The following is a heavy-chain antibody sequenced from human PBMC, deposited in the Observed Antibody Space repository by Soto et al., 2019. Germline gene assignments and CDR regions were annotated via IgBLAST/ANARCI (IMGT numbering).Heavy chain of an antibody. V-gene: IGHV3-49*03. Sequence: GGSLRLSCTASEFTFGDYAMSWFRQAPGKGLEWVGFIRSKAYGGTTEYAASVKGRFTISRDDSKSIAYLQMNSLKTEDTAVYYCTSQHDYGDLPPYWGQGTLVTVSS. CDR2: IRSKAYGGTT. D-gene: IGHD4-17*01. CDR1: EFTFGDYA. J-gene: IGHJ4*02. CDR3: TSQHDYGDLPPY.